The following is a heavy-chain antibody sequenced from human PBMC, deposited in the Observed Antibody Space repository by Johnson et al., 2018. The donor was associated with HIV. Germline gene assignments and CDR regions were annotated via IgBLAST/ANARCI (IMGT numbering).Heavy chain of an antibody. J-gene: IGHJ3*02. D-gene: IGHD6-13*01. CDR1: GFTFSNYW. CDR3: TRDGVYSSPHDAFDI. CDR2: IKEDGSED. V-gene: IGHV3-7*05. Sequence: VQLVESGGALVQPGGSLRLSCAASGFTFSNYWMSWVRQAPGKGLEWLANIKEDGSEDYYVDSLKGRFTISRDNAQNSLYLQMDNLRAEDSAVYYCTRDGVYSSPHDAFDIWGQGTVVTVSS.